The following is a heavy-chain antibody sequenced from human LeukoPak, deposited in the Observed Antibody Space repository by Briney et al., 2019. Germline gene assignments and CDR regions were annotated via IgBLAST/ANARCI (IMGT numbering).Heavy chain of an antibody. V-gene: IGHV1-18*01. D-gene: IGHD3-10*01. CDR1: GYTFTSYG. CDR2: ISAYNDNT. Sequence: ASVKVSCKASGYTFTSYGISWVRQAPGQGLEWMGWISAYNDNTNYAQKLQGRVTMTTDTSTSTAYMELRSLRSDDTAVYYCARDTLRNHYGSGSYYNLHLGYWGQGTLVTVSS. J-gene: IGHJ4*02. CDR3: ARDTLRNHYGSGSYYNLHLGY.